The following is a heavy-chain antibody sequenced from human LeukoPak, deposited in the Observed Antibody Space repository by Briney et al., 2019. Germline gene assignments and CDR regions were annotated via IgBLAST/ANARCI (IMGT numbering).Heavy chain of an antibody. D-gene: IGHD5-18*01. CDR3: ARDRGIQLWLRGGYYGMDV. CDR2: IWYDGSNK. Sequence: GGSLRLSCAASGFIFSSYGMHWVRQAPGKGLEWVAVIWYDGSNKYYADSVKGRFTISRDNSKNTLYLQMKSLRAEDTAVYYCARDRGIQLWLRGGYYGMDVWGQGTTVTVSS. J-gene: IGHJ6*02. V-gene: IGHV3-33*01. CDR1: GFIFSSYG.